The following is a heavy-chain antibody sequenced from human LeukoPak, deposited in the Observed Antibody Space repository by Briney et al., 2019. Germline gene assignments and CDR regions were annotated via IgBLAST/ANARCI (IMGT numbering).Heavy chain of an antibody. CDR2: IYHSGST. D-gene: IGHD3-22*01. V-gene: IGHV4-4*02. CDR1: GGSISSSNW. CDR3: ARHMVYYYDSSGHGFDV. Sequence: PSETLSLTCAVSGGSISSSNWWSWVRQPPGKGLEWIGEIYHSGSTNYNPSLKSRVTISVDKSKNQFSLKLSSVSAADTAVYYCARHMVYYYDSSGHGFDVWGQGTMVTVSS. J-gene: IGHJ3*01.